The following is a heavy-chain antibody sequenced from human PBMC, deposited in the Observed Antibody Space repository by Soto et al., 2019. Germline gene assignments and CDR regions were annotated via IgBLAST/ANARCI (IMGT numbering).Heavy chain of an antibody. CDR3: ARDLRFLESENWFDP. V-gene: IGHV1-18*01. D-gene: IGHD3-3*01. CDR1: GYTFTSYG. Sequence: QVQLVQSGAEVKKPGASVKVSCKASGYTFTSYGISWVRQAPGKGLEWMGWSSAYNGNTNNAQKLQGRVTMTTDTSTSTAYMELRSLRSDDTAVYYCARDLRFLESENWFDPWGQGTLVTVSS. J-gene: IGHJ5*02. CDR2: SSAYNGNT.